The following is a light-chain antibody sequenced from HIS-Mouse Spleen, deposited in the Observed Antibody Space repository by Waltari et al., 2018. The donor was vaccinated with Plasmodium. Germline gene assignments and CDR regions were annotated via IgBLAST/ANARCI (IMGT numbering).Light chain of an antibody. J-gene: IGKJ1*01. V-gene: IGKV1-39*01. CDR1: QSISNY. CDR3: QQSYSTWT. Sequence: DIQMTQSPSSLSASVGDRLTNTCRASQSISNYLNWYQQKPGKAPKFLIYAASTVQSGVQSRFSGSGSGTDFTLTISSLQPEDFATYYCQQSYSTWTFGQGTKVEIK. CDR2: AAS.